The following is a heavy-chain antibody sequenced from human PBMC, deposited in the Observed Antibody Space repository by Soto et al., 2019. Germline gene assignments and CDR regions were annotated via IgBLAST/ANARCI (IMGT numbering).Heavy chain of an antibody. Sequence: QVQLQESGPGLVKPSETLSLSCTVSGGSVSSGSYNWSWIRQPPGKGLEWIGYIYYSGSTNYNPSLKSRVTISVDTSKNQFSLKLSSVTAADTAVYYCARDNGGASNSYGYIWFYYYGMDVWGQGTTVTVSS. D-gene: IGHD5-18*01. CDR3: ARDNGGASNSYGYIWFYYYGMDV. V-gene: IGHV4-61*01. CDR1: GGSVSSGSYN. CDR2: IYYSGST. J-gene: IGHJ6*02.